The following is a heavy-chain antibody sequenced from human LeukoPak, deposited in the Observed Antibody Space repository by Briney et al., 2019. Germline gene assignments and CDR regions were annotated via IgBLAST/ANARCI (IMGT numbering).Heavy chain of an antibody. CDR2: INHSGST. Sequence: SQTLSLTCTVSGGSISSGDYYWSWIRQPPGKGLEWIGEINHSGSTNNNPSLKSRVTVLVDASKNQFSLKLSSVTAADSAVYYCARSRAGNDFLSAFYAFDIWGQGTMVTVSS. CDR3: ARSRAGNDFLSAFYAFDI. CDR1: GGSISSGDYY. D-gene: IGHD3-3*01. V-gene: IGHV4-30-4*01. J-gene: IGHJ3*02.